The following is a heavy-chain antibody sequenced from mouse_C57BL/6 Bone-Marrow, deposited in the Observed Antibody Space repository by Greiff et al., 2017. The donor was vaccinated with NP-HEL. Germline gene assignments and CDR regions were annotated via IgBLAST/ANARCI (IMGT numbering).Heavy chain of an antibody. D-gene: IGHD1-1*01. J-gene: IGHJ2*01. CDR1: GYTFTGYG. V-gene: IGHV1-81*01. CDR3: ARLERYGSSYSDFDY. CDR2: IYPRSGNT. Sequence: QVQLQQSGAELARPGASVKLSCKASGYTFTGYGISWVRQGTGKGLEWIGEIYPRSGNTYYNEKFKGKATLTADKSSSTAYMELRSLTSEDSAVYFCARLERYGSSYSDFDYWGQGTTLTVSS.